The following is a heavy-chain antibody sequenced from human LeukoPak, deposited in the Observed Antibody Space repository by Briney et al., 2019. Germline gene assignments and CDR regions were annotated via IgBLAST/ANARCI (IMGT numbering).Heavy chain of an antibody. CDR1: GFTFSSYA. J-gene: IGHJ4*02. D-gene: IGHD2-2*03. CDR3: ARGAGYCSSTSCSLLCDY. CDR2: ISYDGSNK. V-gene: IGHV3-30*04. Sequence: GGSLRLSCAASGFTFSSYAMHWVRKAPGKGLEWVAVISYDGSNKYYADSVKGRFTISRDNSKNTLYLQMNSLRAEDTAVYYCARGAGYCSSTSCSLLCDYWGQGTLVTVSS.